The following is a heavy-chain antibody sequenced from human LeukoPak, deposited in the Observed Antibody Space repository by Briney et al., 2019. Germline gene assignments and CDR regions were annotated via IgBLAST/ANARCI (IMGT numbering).Heavy chain of an antibody. CDR2: INHSGST. D-gene: IGHD3-22*01. CDR1: GGSISSYY. V-gene: IGHV4-34*01. Sequence: PSETLSLTCTVSGGSISSYYWSWIRQPPGKGLEWIGEINHSGSTNYNPSLKSRVTISVDTSKNQFSLKLSSVTAADTAVYYCARVEDYYDSSGYPWDYWGQGTLVTVSS. CDR3: ARVEDYYDSSGYPWDY. J-gene: IGHJ4*02.